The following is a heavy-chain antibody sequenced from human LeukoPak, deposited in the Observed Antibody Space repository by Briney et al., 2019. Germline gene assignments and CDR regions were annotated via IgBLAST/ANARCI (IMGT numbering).Heavy chain of an antibody. CDR2: INHSGST. V-gene: IGHV4-34*01. D-gene: IGHD6-13*01. Sequence: SETLSLTCAVYGESFSGYYWSWLRQPPGKGLEWIGEINHSGSTNYNPSLKSRVTISVDTSKNQFSLKLSSVTAADTAVYYCARGPYSSSWFNYYGMDVWGKGTTVTVSS. CDR1: GESFSGYY. CDR3: ARGPYSSSWFNYYGMDV. J-gene: IGHJ6*04.